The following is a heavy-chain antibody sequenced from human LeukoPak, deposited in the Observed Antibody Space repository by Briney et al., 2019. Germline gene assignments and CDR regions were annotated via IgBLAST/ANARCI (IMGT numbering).Heavy chain of an antibody. Sequence: PGGSLRLSCAASGFTFSSSAMSWVRQAPGKGLEWVSAISGSGVSTYYADSVKGRFTISRDNSKNTLSLQMNSLRAEDTAVYYCAKDRRDSSGWYDWFDPWGQGTLVTVSS. V-gene: IGHV3-23*01. D-gene: IGHD6-19*01. J-gene: IGHJ5*02. CDR2: ISGSGVST. CDR3: AKDRRDSSGWYDWFDP. CDR1: GFTFSSSA.